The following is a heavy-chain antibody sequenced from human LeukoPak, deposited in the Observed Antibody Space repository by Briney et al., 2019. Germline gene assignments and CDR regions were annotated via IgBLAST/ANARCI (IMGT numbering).Heavy chain of an antibody. CDR2: IGTAGEI. CDR1: GFTFRSYD. Sequence: PGGSLRLSCAASGFTFRSYDMHWVRHATGKGLEGVSGIGTAGEIYYPRPVKARFTISRENAKNSLYLQMNSLRAGDTAVYYCARAAYSSTGYSRYFDLRGRGTLVTVSS. J-gene: IGHJ2*01. D-gene: IGHD6-13*01. V-gene: IGHV3-13*01. CDR3: ARAAYSSTGYSRYFDL.